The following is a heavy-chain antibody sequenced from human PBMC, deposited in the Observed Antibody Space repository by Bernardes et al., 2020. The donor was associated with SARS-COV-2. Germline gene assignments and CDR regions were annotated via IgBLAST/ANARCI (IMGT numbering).Heavy chain of an antibody. J-gene: IGHJ6*01. CDR2: IYYSGST. V-gene: IGHV4-59*01. Sequence: SETLCLTCTVSGCSISSYYLSWIRQSPGKGLEWIGYIYYSGSTNYNPSLKSRVTISVDTSKNQFSLKLSSVTAADTAVYYCARDWDYYGSGSYGYWGHGTTVTVSS. CDR3: ARDWDYYGSGSYGY. CDR1: GCSISSYY. D-gene: IGHD3-10*01.